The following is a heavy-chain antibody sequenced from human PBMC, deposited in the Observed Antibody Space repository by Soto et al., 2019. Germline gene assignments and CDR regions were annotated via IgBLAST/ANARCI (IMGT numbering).Heavy chain of an antibody. J-gene: IGHJ6*02. CDR1: GFTFSDSY. Sequence: GGSLRLSCAASGFTFSDSYMSWIRQAPGKGLEWISYMTFSGNTVYYADSLKGRFTISRDNAKNTAYLQMNSLKTEDTAVYYCTRLSYDYSNGGVSYGMDVWGQGTTVTVSS. D-gene: IGHD4-4*01. CDR3: TRLSYDYSNGGVSYGMDV. V-gene: IGHV3-11*01. CDR2: MTFSGNTV.